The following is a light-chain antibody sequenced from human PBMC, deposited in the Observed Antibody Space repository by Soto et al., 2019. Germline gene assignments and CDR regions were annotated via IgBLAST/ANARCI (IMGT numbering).Light chain of an antibody. J-gene: IGKJ2*01. Sequence: EIVLTQSPGTLSLSPGERATLSCRASQSVSSSYLAWYQQKPGQAPRLLIYGASSRATGIPDRFSGSGSGTAFTLTISRLEPEDFAVYYCQQYGSSPTFGRGTKLEIK. CDR1: QSVSSSY. V-gene: IGKV3-20*01. CDR2: GAS. CDR3: QQYGSSPT.